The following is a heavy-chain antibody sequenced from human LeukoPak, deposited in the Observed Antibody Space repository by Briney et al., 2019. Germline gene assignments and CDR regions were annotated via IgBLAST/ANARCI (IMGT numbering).Heavy chain of an antibody. CDR2: IYGSGIT. J-gene: IGHJ6*03. V-gene: IGHV4-4*07. D-gene: IGHD3-22*01. CDR3: ARLKFYDSTGYSPGYYMDV. Sequence: SETLSLTCTVSGGSIISNYWSWIRQSAGTGLEWIGRIYGSGITDYNPSLKSRVTMSLDTSRKQFSLRLTSVTAADTAVYYCARLKFYDSTGYSPGYYMDVWGKGTTVPV. CDR1: GGSIISNY.